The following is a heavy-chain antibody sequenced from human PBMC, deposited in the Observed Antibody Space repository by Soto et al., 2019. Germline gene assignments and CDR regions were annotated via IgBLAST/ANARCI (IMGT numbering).Heavy chain of an antibody. CDR3: ARDRLRGYGAFDI. CDR1: LDSSTSYS. Sequence: PSETLSLTCTVSLDSSTSYSWSWIRQPPGKGLEWIGYMYYDGRTNYNPSLNSRVTISADTSKNQFSLRLSYVTAADTAVYYCARDRLRGYGAFDIWGQGTMVS. D-gene: IGHD5-12*01. CDR2: MYYDGRT. V-gene: IGHV4-59*01. J-gene: IGHJ3*02.